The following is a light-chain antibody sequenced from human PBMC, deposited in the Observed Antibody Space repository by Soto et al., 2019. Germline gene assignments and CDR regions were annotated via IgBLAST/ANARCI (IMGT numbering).Light chain of an antibody. J-gene: IGKJ1*01. CDR3: QQYNNWPRT. CDR1: QSVSSN. Sequence: EIVMTQSPATVSVSPGERASLSCRASQSVSSNLAWYQQKPGQAPRLLIYGASTRATVIPARFSGSGSGTEFTLTISSLQSEDFAVYYCQQYNNWPRTFGQGTKVDI. CDR2: GAS. V-gene: IGKV3-15*01.